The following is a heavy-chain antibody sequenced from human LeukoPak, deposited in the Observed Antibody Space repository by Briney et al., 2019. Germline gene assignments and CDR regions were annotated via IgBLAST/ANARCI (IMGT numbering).Heavy chain of an antibody. V-gene: IGHV1-2*02. J-gene: IGHJ4*02. CDR3: ARDGHYYDSSGYLGN. Sequence: ASVKVSFKASGYTFTGYYMHWVRQAPGQGLEWMGWINPNSGGTNYAQKFQGRVTMTRDTSISTAYMELSRLRSDDTAVYYCARDGHYYDSSGYLGNWGQGTLVTVSS. D-gene: IGHD3-22*01. CDR1: GYTFTGYY. CDR2: INPNSGGT.